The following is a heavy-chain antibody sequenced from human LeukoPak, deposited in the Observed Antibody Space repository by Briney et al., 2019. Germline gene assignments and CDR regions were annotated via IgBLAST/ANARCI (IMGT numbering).Heavy chain of an antibody. CDR3: ARAACSGGSCYRYYFDY. CDR2: ISAYNGNT. J-gene: IGHJ4*02. CDR1: GYTFTSYG. Sequence: ASVKVSCTASGYTFTSYGISWVRQAPGQGLEWMGWISAYNGNTNYAQKLQGRVTMTTDTSTSTAYMELRSLRSDDTAVYYCARAACSGGSCYRYYFDYWGQGTLVTVSS. V-gene: IGHV1-18*01. D-gene: IGHD2-15*01.